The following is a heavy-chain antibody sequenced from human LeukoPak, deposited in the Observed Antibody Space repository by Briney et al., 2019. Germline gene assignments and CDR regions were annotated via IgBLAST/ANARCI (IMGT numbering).Heavy chain of an antibody. CDR3: ATDRRGVGAYAFDI. D-gene: IGHD1-26*01. Sequence: ASVKVSCKVSGYTLTELSMHWVRQAPGKGLEWMGGFDPDDGETIYAQKFQGRVTMTEDTSTDTAYMELSSLRSEDTAVYYCATDRRGVGAYAFDIWGQGTMVTVSS. CDR2: FDPDDGET. CDR1: GYTLTELS. J-gene: IGHJ3*02. V-gene: IGHV1-24*01.